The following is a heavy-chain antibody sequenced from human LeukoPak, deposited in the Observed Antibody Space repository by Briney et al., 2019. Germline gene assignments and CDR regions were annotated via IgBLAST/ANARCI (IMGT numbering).Heavy chain of an antibody. CDR3: ARGRRNTAMVYFFDY. Sequence: GGSLRLSCAASGFTFSSYAMHWVRQAPGKGLEWVAVISYDGIQKYYADSVKGRFTISRDNSKNTLYLQINSLRAEDTAVYFCARGRRNTAMVYFFDYWGQGTLVTVSS. CDR2: ISYDGIQK. J-gene: IGHJ4*02. V-gene: IGHV3-30-3*01. CDR1: GFTFSSYA. D-gene: IGHD5-18*01.